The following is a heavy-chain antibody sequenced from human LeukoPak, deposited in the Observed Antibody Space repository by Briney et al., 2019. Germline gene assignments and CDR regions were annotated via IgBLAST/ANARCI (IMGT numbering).Heavy chain of an antibody. J-gene: IGHJ4*02. Sequence: SDTLSLTCTVPGGSISNYYWSWIRQSPGKGVEWIGNSRDSGTTNYNPSLKSRVTISVDTSKNQLSLKLTSVTTADTAVYYCAGTLKWLAFDYWGQGTLVTVSS. CDR2: SRDSGTT. CDR3: AGTLKWLAFDY. CDR1: GGSISNYY. V-gene: IGHV4-59*07. D-gene: IGHD3-22*01.